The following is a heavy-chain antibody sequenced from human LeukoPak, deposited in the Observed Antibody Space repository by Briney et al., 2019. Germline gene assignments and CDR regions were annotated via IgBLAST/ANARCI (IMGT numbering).Heavy chain of an antibody. D-gene: IGHD1-14*01. J-gene: IGHJ3*01. Sequence: PGGSLRLSCAASGFTFGSSWVHWVRQAPGKGLVWVSLINADGSTTTYADSVKGRFTISRDNARNTVSLQMNSLTIEDTAVYYCVVVVEPPDSDGFDVWGQGTMITVSS. CDR1: GFTFGSSW. V-gene: IGHV3-74*01. CDR3: VVVVEPPDSDGFDV. CDR2: INADGSTT.